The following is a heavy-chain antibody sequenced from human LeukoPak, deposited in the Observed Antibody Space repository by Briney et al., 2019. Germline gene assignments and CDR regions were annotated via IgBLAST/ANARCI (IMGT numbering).Heavy chain of an antibody. V-gene: IGHV3-23*01. CDR3: AKDQGGYYDPFDY. Sequence: AGGSLRLSCAASGFTFSSYAMSWVRQAPGKGLEWVSAISGSGGSTYYADSVKGRFTISRDNSKNTLYLQMNSLRAEDTAVYYCAKDQGGYYDPFDYWGQGTLVSVSS. D-gene: IGHD3-22*01. CDR2: ISGSGGST. J-gene: IGHJ4*02. CDR1: GFTFSSYA.